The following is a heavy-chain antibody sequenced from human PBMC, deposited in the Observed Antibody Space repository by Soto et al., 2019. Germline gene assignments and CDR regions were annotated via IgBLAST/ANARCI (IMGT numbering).Heavy chain of an antibody. Sequence: GSLRLSCAASGFTFSSYSMNWVRQAPGKGLEWVSSISSSSSYIYYADSVKGRFTISRDNAKNSLYLQMNSLRAEDTAVYYCARADYGDRTFDYWGQGTLVTVSS. CDR2: ISSSSSYI. J-gene: IGHJ4*02. D-gene: IGHD4-17*01. V-gene: IGHV3-21*01. CDR1: GFTFSSYS. CDR3: ARADYGDRTFDY.